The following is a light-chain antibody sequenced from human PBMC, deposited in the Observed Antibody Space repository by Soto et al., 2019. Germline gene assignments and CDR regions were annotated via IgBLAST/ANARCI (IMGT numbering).Light chain of an antibody. CDR1: QSVDST. Sequence: EIVMTQSPATLSVSPGEPAALSCRASQSVDSTVAWYQQKPGQPPRLLIYDASTRATGIPARFSGSGAGTEFTLTISRLQSEDFAVYFCQQYPTWPPYTFGQGTKLEIK. CDR2: DAS. J-gene: IGKJ2*01. V-gene: IGKV3-15*01. CDR3: QQYPTWPPYT.